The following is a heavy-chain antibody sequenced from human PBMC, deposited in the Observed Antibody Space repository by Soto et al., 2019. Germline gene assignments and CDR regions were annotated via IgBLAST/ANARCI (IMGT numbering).Heavy chain of an antibody. CDR2: IIPIFGTA. CDR3: ARGRKRITMIVDAFDI. V-gene: IGHV1-69*06. CDR1: GGTFSSYA. Sequence: QVQLVQSGAEVKKPGSSVKVSCKASGGTFSSYAISWVRQAPGQGLEWMGGIIPIFGTANYAQKFQGRVTITADKSTSTAYMELSRLRSEDTAVYYCARGRKRITMIVDAFDIWGQGTMVTVSS. J-gene: IGHJ3*02. D-gene: IGHD3-22*01.